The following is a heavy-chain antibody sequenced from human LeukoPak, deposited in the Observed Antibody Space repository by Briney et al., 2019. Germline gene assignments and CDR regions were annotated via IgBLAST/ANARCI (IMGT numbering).Heavy chain of an antibody. D-gene: IGHD3-3*01. CDR2: IKQDGSEK. CDR1: GFTFSSYG. Sequence: GGSLRLSCAASGFTFSSYGMSWVRQAPGKGLEWVANIKQDGSEKYYVDSVKGRFTISRDNAKNSLYLQMNSLRAEDTAVYYCARDMRYDFWSGYPDYWGQGTLVTVSS. CDR3: ARDMRYDFWSGYPDY. V-gene: IGHV3-7*01. J-gene: IGHJ4*02.